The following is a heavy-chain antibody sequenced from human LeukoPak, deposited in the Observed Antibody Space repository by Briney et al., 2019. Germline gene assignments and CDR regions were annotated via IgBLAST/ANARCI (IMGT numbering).Heavy chain of an antibody. CDR2: ISSNGGST. CDR3: ARDPGASVFDY. J-gene: IGHJ4*02. D-gene: IGHD3-10*01. CDR1: GFTFSNYA. V-gene: IGHV3-64*01. Sequence: GGSLRLSCAASGFTFSNYAMHWVRQAPGKGLEYVSGISSNGGSTYYAHSAKGTFTISRDNSKNTLYLQMGSLRAEDMAVYYCARDPGASVFDYWGQGTLVTVSS.